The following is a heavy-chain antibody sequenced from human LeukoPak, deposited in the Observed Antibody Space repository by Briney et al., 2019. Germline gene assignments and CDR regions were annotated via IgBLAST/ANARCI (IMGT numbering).Heavy chain of an antibody. D-gene: IGHD4-23*01. CDR3: AKTRNYGGNAYYFDY. CDR1: GFTFSSYA. J-gene: IGHJ4*02. Sequence: GGSLRLSCAASGFTFSSYAMSWVRQAPGKGLGWVSGIIGSGGSTYYADSVKGRFTISRDNSKNTVYLQMNSLRADDTAVYYCAKTRNYGGNAYYFDYWGQGTLVTVSS. CDR2: IIGSGGST. V-gene: IGHV3-23*01.